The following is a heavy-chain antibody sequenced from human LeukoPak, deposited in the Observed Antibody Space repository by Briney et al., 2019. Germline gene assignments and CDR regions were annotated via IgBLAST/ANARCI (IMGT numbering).Heavy chain of an antibody. D-gene: IGHD3-22*01. J-gene: IGHJ4*02. Sequence: SETLSLTCAVSGYSIRSGYNWGWTRQPPGKGLEWIGSISHSGSTYYNPSLKSRISISVDTSKNQFSLKLSSVTAADTAIYYCARAYYDNSGYYSLGYWGQGTLVIVSS. CDR2: ISHSGST. CDR1: GYSIRSGYN. V-gene: IGHV4-38-2*01. CDR3: ARAYYDNSGYYSLGY.